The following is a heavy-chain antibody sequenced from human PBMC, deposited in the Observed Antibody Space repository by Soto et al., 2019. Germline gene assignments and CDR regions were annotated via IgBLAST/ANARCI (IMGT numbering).Heavy chain of an antibody. V-gene: IGHV4-39*01. CDR1: GGSISSSSYY. Sequence: PSETLSLTCTVSGGSISSSSYYWGWIRQPPGKGLEWIGSIYYSGSTYYNPSLKSRVTISVDTSKNQFSLKLSSVTAADTAVYYCARLGIAAAAYNWFDPWGQGTLVTVSS. CDR3: ARLGIAAAAYNWFDP. J-gene: IGHJ5*02. CDR2: IYYSGST. D-gene: IGHD6-13*01.